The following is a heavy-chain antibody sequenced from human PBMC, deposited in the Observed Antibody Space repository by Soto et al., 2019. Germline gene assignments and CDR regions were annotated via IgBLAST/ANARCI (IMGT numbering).Heavy chain of an antibody. CDR3: ARKRSIAAARPFVDP. D-gene: IGHD6-13*01. CDR1: GGSISSSNW. CDR2: IYHSGST. Sequence: QVQLQESGPGLVKPSGTLSLTCAVSGGSISSSNWWSWVRQPPGKGLEWIGEIYHSGSTNYNPSLTSRVTISVDKSTYRFSLKLSSVTAGDTAVYYCARKRSIAAARPFVDPWGQGTLVTVSS. V-gene: IGHV4-4*02. J-gene: IGHJ5*02.